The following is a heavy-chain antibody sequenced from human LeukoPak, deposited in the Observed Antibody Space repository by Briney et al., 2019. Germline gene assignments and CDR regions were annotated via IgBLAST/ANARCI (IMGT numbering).Heavy chain of an antibody. CDR1: GGTFSSYT. CDR2: IIPILGIA. Sequence: SLKVSCKASGGTFSSYTISWVRQAPGQGLEWMGRIIPILGIANYAQKFQSRVTITADKSTSTAYMELSSLRSEDTAVYYCAGGYCSSTSCYILIGAFDIWGQGTMVTVSS. V-gene: IGHV1-69*02. J-gene: IGHJ3*02. CDR3: AGGYCSSTSCYILIGAFDI. D-gene: IGHD2-2*02.